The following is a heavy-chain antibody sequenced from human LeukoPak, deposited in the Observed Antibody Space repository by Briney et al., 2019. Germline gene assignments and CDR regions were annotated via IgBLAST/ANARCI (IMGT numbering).Heavy chain of an antibody. D-gene: IGHD3-16*01. CDR2: IYNSGST. V-gene: IGHV4-31*03. Sequence: PSETLSLTCTVSGGSISSGGYYWSWIRQHPGKGLEWIGYIYNSGSTYYNPSLKSRVTISVDTSKNQFSLKLSSVTAADTAVYYCAREGDYVLDPWGQGTLVTVSS. J-gene: IGHJ5*02. CDR3: AREGDYVLDP. CDR1: GGSISSGGYY.